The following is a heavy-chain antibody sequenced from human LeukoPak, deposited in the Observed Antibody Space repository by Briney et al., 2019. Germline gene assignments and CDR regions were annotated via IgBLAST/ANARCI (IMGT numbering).Heavy chain of an antibody. J-gene: IGHJ4*02. CDR3: ARSWYFDY. CDR1: GFLFLSYA. V-gene: IGHV3-30-3*01. Sequence: GGPLRLSCAVSGFLFLSYAMHCVRQAPCQGLAVVADISYDGSNQYYAYSVKSRFTISRDNSKNTLYLQMNSLRAEDTAVYYCARSWYFDYWGQGTLVTVSS. CDR2: ISYDGSNQ.